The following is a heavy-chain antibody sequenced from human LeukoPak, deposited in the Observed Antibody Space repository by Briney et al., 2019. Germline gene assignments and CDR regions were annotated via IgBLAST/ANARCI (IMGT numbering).Heavy chain of an antibody. Sequence: GGSLRLSCAASGFIFSSYAMSWVRQAPGKGLEWVSSITSSSSSMYSADSVKGRLTISRDNAKNSLYLQMNSLRAEDTAVYYCARDLAWGGYWGQGTLVTVSS. CDR3: ARDLAWGGY. D-gene: IGHD7-27*01. CDR2: ITSSSSSM. V-gene: IGHV3-21*01. J-gene: IGHJ4*02. CDR1: GFIFSSYA.